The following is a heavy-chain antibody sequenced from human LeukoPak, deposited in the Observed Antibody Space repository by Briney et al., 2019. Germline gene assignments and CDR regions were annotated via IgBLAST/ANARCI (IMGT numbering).Heavy chain of an antibody. CDR2: INPNSGGT. V-gene: IGHV1-2*02. D-gene: IGHD3-22*01. Sequence: ASVKVSCKASGYTFTGYFMHWVRQAPGQGLEWMGWINPNSGGTDYAQKFQGRVTVTRDTSISTAYLELSRLTSDDTAVYYCARDERYDSSGYPFDYWGQGTLVTVSS. CDR1: GYTFTGYF. J-gene: IGHJ4*02. CDR3: ARDERYDSSGYPFDY.